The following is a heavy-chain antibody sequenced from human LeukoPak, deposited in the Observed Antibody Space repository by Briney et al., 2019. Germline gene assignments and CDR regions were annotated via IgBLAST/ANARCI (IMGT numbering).Heavy chain of an antibody. Sequence: GGSLRLSCAASGFTFSSYAMSWVRQAPGKGLEWVSAISGSGGSTYYADSVKGRFTISRANSKNTLYLQMNSLRVEDTAVYYCKRGPPEYGSGSLFAFWGQGTVVTVSS. CDR3: KRGPPEYGSGSLFAF. V-gene: IGHV3-23*01. J-gene: IGHJ4*02. CDR1: GFTFSSYA. D-gene: IGHD3-10*01. CDR2: ISGSGGST.